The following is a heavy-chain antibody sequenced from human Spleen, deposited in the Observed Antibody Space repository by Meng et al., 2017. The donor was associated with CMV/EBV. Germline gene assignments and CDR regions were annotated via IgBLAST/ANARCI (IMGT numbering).Heavy chain of an antibody. D-gene: IGHD6-19*01. V-gene: IGHV3-21*01. Sequence: EVQLVESGGXXXXXGXSLXLSCAASGFTFSSYSMNWVRQAPGKGLEWVSSISSSSSYIYYADSVKGRFTISRDNAKNSLYLQMNSLRAEDTAVYYCARDPGIAVAGGGFDYWGQGTLVTVSS. CDR3: ARDPGIAVAGGGFDY. J-gene: IGHJ4*02. CDR1: GFTFSSYS. CDR2: ISSSSSYI.